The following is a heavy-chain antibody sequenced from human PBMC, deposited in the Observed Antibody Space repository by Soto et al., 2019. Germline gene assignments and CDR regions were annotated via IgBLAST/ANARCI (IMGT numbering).Heavy chain of an antibody. CDR2: INAGNGNT. CDR3: ARSRKGVEGGGWFDP. J-gene: IGHJ5*02. D-gene: IGHD3-16*01. Sequence: QVQLVQSGAEVKKPGASVKVSCKASGYTFTSYAMHWVRQAPGQRLEWMGWINAGNGNTKYSQKFQGRVTITRDTAASHAYMELSSLGSEDTAVYYCARSRKGVEGGGWFDPWGQGTLVTVSS. CDR1: GYTFTSYA. V-gene: IGHV1-3*01.